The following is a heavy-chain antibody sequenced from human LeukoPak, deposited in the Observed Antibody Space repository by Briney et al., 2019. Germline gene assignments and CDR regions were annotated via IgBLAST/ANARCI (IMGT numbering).Heavy chain of an antibody. D-gene: IGHD3-10*01. J-gene: IGHJ4*01. CDR1: GFTFSSFA. CDR2: ISGSGTYS. Sequence: GGSLRLSCAASGFTFSSFAMTWVRQAPGKGLEWVSAISGSGTYSYYADSVKGRFTISRDSSKNTLFLQMNSLRAEDTAVYYCAKAGGFGELLSHNYFDYWG. CDR3: AKAGGFGELLSHNYFDY. V-gene: IGHV3-23*01.